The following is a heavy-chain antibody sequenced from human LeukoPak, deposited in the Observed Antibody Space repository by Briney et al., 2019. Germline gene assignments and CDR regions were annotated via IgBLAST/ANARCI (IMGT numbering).Heavy chain of an antibody. CDR3: AKDAPRTTYYYDSSGHPFDY. Sequence: GGSLRLSCAASGFTFSSYAMHWVRQAPGKGLEWVAVISYDGSNKYYADSVKGRFTISRDNSKNTLYLQMNSLRAEDTAVYYCAKDAPRTTYYYDSSGHPFDYWGQGTLVTVSS. CDR2: ISYDGSNK. CDR1: GFTFSSYA. J-gene: IGHJ4*02. V-gene: IGHV3-30*04. D-gene: IGHD3-22*01.